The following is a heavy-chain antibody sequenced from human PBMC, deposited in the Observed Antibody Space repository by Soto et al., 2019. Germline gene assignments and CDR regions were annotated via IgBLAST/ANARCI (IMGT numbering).Heavy chain of an antibody. CDR3: AREGSSNGYYCYGMDV. Sequence: SETLSLTCTVSGGSISSYYWSWIRQPPGKGLEWIGYIYYSGSTNYNPSLKSRVTISVDTSKNQFSLKLSSVTAADTAVYYCAREGSSNGYYCYGMDVWGQGTTVT. J-gene: IGHJ6*02. V-gene: IGHV4-59*01. CDR1: GGSISSYY. D-gene: IGHD6-6*01. CDR2: IYYSGST.